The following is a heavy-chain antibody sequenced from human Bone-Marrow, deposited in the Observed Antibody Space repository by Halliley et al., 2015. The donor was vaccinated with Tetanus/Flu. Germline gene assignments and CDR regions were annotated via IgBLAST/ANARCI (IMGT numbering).Heavy chain of an antibody. J-gene: IGHJ5*02. Sequence: WLSFTFNDGRTPYPDPVKGRFPISRDNSKTPLYLQMNSLRAEATAVYSCARGGDSNYPWFDPWGQGTLVTVSS. CDR2: TFNDGRT. D-gene: IGHD4-4*01. V-gene: IGHV3-53*01. CDR3: ARGGDSNYPWFDP.